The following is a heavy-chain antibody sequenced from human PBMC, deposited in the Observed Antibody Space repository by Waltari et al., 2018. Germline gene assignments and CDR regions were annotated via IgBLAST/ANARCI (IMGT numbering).Heavy chain of an antibody. D-gene: IGHD1-26*01. CDR3: SRETISGSYEDH. CDR2: IRSKANSYAT. Sequence: EVQLVESGGGLVQPGGSLKLSCAASGFTLSGSAMHWVRQASGKGLEWGGRIRSKANSYATAYAASVKGRFTISRDDSKNTAYLQMDSLKTEDTAVYYCSRETISGSYEDHWGQGTLVTVSS. J-gene: IGHJ4*02. V-gene: IGHV3-73*01. CDR1: GFTLSGSA.